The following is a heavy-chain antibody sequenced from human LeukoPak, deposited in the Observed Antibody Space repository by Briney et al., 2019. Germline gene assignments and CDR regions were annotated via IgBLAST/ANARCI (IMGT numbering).Heavy chain of an antibody. CDR1: GFTFSSYA. J-gene: IGHJ4*02. Sequence: GGSLRLSCAASGFTFSSYAMHWVRQAPGKGLEWVAVISYDGSNKYYADSVKGRFTISRDNSKNTLYLQMNSLRAEDTAVYYCARDLATVATPFDYWGQGTLVIVSS. D-gene: IGHD4-17*01. CDR2: ISYDGSNK. V-gene: IGHV3-30-3*01. CDR3: ARDLATVATPFDY.